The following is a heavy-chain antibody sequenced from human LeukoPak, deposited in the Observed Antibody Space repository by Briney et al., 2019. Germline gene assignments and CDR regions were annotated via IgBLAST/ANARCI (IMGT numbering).Heavy chain of an antibody. CDR2: IYYSGST. Sequence: PSETLSLTCTVSGGSISNYYWSRIRQPPGKGLEWIGYIYYSGSTNYNPSLKSRVTISVDTSKNQSSLKLSSVTAADTAVYYCARVGGTNYYYYGMDVWGQGTTVTVSS. CDR1: GGSISNYY. D-gene: IGHD1-26*01. J-gene: IGHJ6*02. V-gene: IGHV4-59*01. CDR3: ARVGGTNYYYYGMDV.